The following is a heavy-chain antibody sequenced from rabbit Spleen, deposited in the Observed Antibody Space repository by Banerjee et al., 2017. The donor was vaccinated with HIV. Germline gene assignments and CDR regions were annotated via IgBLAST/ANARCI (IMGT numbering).Heavy chain of an antibody. CDR1: GFSFSSGYY. J-gene: IGHJ6*01. Sequence: QEQLEESGGDLVKPEGSLTLTCTASGFSFSSGYYMSWVRQAPGKGLEWIGCIGAGTGTTYYASWAKGRFTISKTSSTTVTLQMTSLTAADTATYFCARDTGTSFSTYGMDLWGPGTLVTVS. D-gene: IGHD8-1*01. CDR2: IGAGTGTT. CDR3: ARDTGTSFSTYGMDL. V-gene: IGHV1S45*01.